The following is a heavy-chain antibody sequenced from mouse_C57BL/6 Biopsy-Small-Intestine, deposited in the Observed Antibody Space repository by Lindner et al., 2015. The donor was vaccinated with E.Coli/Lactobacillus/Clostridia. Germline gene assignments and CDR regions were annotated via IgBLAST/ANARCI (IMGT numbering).Heavy chain of an antibody. D-gene: IGHD4-1*01. CDR2: IDSGSSTI. CDR3: SRGTGRGLDY. V-gene: IGHV5-17*01. Sequence: VQLQESGGGLVKPGGSLKLSCAASGFTFSDYGMHWVRQAPEKGLEWVAYIDSGSSTIYYAGTLKGRFTISRDNAKNTLFLQMTSLRSEDTAMYYCSRGTGRGLDYWGQGTTLTVSS. J-gene: IGHJ2*01. CDR1: GFTFSDYG.